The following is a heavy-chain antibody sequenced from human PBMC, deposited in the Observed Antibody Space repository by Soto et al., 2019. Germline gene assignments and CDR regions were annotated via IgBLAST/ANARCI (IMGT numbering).Heavy chain of an antibody. D-gene: IGHD1-20*01. CDR2: VYHTGNT. CDR3: AREQYNWKL. Sequence: SETLSLTCTVSGVSITPYYWTWIRHPPGKGLEWIGYVYHTGNTYYNPSLKSRVTISLDTSKNQVSLRLKSVTAADTAVYYCAREQYNWKLWGQGTLVSVSS. CDR1: GVSITPYY. V-gene: IGHV4-59*01. J-gene: IGHJ4*02.